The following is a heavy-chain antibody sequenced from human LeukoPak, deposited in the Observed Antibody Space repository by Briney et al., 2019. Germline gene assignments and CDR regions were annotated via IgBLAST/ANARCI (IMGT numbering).Heavy chain of an antibody. J-gene: IGHJ4*02. V-gene: IGHV3-74*01. CDR1: GFTFSNYW. CDR2: IKSDGSST. Sequence: PGGSLRLSCAASGFTFSNYWMHWVRQAPEKGPVWVSRIKSDGSSTRFADSVQGRFTISRDNGKNTVYLQMNSLRAEDTAVYYCARGGDTSNWYPGYFDYWGQGALVTVSS. D-gene: IGHD6-13*01. CDR3: ARGGDTSNWYPGYFDY.